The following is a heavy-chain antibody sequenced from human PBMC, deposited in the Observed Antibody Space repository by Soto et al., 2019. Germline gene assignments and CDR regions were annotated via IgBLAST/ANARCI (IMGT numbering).Heavy chain of an antibody. J-gene: IGHJ4*02. Sequence: VQVLESGGGLVQTGGSLRLSCVASGFSFSANAMTWVRQAPGKGLAWVSSISDSGGTTYYADSVKGRFTISRDNSKNTIYLQMNSLRVEDTAVYYCAKPRGPTWNKLHFTSWGQGTLVADSS. D-gene: IGHD1-1*01. CDR2: ISDSGGTT. CDR3: AKPRGPTWNKLHFTS. V-gene: IGHV3-23*01. CDR1: GFSFSANA.